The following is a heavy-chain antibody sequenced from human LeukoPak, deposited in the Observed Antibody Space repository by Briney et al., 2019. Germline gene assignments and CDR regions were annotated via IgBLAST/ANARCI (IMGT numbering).Heavy chain of an antibody. CDR2: ISSSSSYT. D-gene: IGHD3-9*01. J-gene: IGHJ5*02. CDR3: ARSTYDILTGYSDRFDP. CDR1: GFTFSDYY. V-gene: IGHV3-11*06. Sequence: GGSLRLSCAASGFTFSDYYMSWIRQAPGKGLEWVSYISSSSSYTNYADSVKGRFTISRDNAKNSLYLQMSSLRAEDTAVYYCARSTYDILTGYSDRFDPWGQGTLVTVSS.